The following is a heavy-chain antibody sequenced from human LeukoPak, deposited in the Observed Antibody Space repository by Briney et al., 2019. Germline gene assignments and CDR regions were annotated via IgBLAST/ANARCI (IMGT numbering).Heavy chain of an antibody. CDR1: GFTVSGYG. J-gene: IGHJ4*02. CDR2: ISSNGAST. V-gene: IGHV3-64*02. Sequence: PGGSLRLSCAASGFTVSGYGMHWVRQAPGKGLEYVSAISSNGASTYYADSVKGRFTISRDNSKNTLSLQMGSLRAEDTGVYYCARWLGAYDCWGQGALVTVSS. D-gene: IGHD2-21*01. CDR3: ARWLGAYDC.